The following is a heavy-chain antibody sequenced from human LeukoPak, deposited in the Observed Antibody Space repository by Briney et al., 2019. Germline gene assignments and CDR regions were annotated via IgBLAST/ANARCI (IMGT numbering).Heavy chain of an antibody. CDR3: AKAAAGSYDILTGYYTRISDY. D-gene: IGHD3-9*01. Sequence: PGGSLRLSCAASGFTFSSYAMSWVRQAPGKGLEWVSAISGSSGSAYYANSVKGRFTISSDNSKNTLYLQMNSLRAEDTAVYYCAKAAAGSYDILTGYYTRISDYWGQGTLVTVSS. J-gene: IGHJ4*02. CDR1: GFTFSSYA. V-gene: IGHV3-23*01. CDR2: ISGSSGSA.